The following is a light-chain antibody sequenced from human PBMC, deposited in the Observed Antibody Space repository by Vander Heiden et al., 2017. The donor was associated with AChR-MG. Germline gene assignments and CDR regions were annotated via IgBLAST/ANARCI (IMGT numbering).Light chain of an antibody. J-gene: IGLJ2*01. CDR1: SSDVGNYNY. CDR2: DVS. Sequence: QSALTQPRSVSGSPGQSVTIPCAGTSSDVGNYNYVSWYQQHPGQAPELIIYDVSERPSGVPERFSGSNSGNTASLTITGVQTEDEADYYCCSYASTNTFVVFGPGTKVTVL. V-gene: IGLV2-11*01. CDR3: CSYASTNTFVV.